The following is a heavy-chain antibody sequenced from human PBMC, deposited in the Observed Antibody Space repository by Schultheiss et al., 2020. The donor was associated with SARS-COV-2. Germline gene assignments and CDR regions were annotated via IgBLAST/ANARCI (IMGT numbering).Heavy chain of an antibody. V-gene: IGHV3-23*01. D-gene: IGHD2-15*01. CDR1: GFTFSNYA. J-gene: IGHJ4*02. CDR3: ATVGSPADY. Sequence: GGSLRLSCSAHGFTFSNYAMTWVRQAPGKGLEWVSTIGVGGDTFYADSVKGRFTMSRDNAKQLVYLQMNSLGAKDTAVYSCATVGSPADYWGQGTLVTVSS. CDR2: IGVGGDT.